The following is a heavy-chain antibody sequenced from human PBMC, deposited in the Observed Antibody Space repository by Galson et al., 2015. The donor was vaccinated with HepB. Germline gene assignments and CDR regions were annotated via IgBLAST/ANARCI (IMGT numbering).Heavy chain of an antibody. D-gene: IGHD2-15*01. J-gene: IGHJ4*02. V-gene: IGHV2-5*02. Sequence: PALVKPTQTLTLTCTFSGFSLSTSGVGVGWIRQPPGKALEWLALIYWDDDKRYSSSLKSRLTITKDTSKNQVVLTMTNMDPVDTATYYCAHRPVLGYCSGGSCYQTAWFDYWGQGTLVTVSS. CDR3: AHRPVLGYCSGGSCYQTAWFDY. CDR1: GFSLSTSGVG. CDR2: IYWDDDK.